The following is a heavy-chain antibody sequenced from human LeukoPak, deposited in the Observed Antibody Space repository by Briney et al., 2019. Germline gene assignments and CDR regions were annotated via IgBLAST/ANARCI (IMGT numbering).Heavy chain of an antibody. CDR1: EFTLSSKY. CDR2: IYSGGNT. Sequence: GGSLRLSCAASEFTLSSKYMSWVRQAPGKGLEWVSVIYSGGNTYYPDSVKGRFTISRDNSKNTLYLQMNSLRAEDTAVYYCARRYCSTCPTGHAFDLWGQGTMVTVSS. J-gene: IGHJ3*01. CDR3: ARRYCSTCPTGHAFDL. V-gene: IGHV3-53*01. D-gene: IGHD2-2*01.